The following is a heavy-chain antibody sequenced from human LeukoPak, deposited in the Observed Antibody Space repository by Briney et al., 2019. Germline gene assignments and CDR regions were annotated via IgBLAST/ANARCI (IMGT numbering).Heavy chain of an antibody. D-gene: IGHD6-13*01. Sequence: GGSLRLSCVASGVPFSTYGMHWVRQAPGKGLEWVAFIRHDGSKSYYADSVRGRFTIFRDNSKNTLYLQMNSLRAEDTAVYYCAKERASTAAGYFDYWGQGTLVTVSS. CDR3: AKERASTAAGYFDY. V-gene: IGHV3-30*02. CDR2: IRHDGSKS. CDR1: GVPFSTYG. J-gene: IGHJ4*02.